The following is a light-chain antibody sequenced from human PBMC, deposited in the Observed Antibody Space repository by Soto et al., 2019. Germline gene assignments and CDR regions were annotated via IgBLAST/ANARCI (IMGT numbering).Light chain of an antibody. CDR3: QQYYSYPYT. CDR1: QGISSY. Sequence: IQMTQSPSTLSASVGDRVTITCRASQGISSYLAWYQQKPGKAPKLLIYAASTLQSGVPSRFSGSGSGTDFTLTISCLQSEDFATYYCQQYYSYPYTFGQGTKVDIK. V-gene: IGKV1-8*01. J-gene: IGKJ2*01. CDR2: AAS.